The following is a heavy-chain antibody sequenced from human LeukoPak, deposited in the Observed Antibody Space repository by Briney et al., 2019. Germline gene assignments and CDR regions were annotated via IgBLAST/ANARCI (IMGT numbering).Heavy chain of an antibody. J-gene: IGHJ4*02. D-gene: IGHD5-24*01. Sequence: SETLSLTCTVSGYSISSGYYWGWIRQPPGKGLEWIGSIYHSGSTYYNPSLKSRVTISVDTSKNQFSLKLSSVTAADTAVYFCASGVEMATTMYYFDFWGQGTLVTVSS. CDR3: ASGVEMATTMYYFDF. CDR2: IYHSGST. CDR1: GYSISSGYY. V-gene: IGHV4-38-2*02.